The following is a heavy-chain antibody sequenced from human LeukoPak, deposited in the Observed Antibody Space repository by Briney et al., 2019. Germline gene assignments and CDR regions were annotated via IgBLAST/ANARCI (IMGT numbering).Heavy chain of an antibody. CDR3: ARDLTDYGDDVNWFDP. CDR2: ISAYNGNT. J-gene: IGHJ5*02. CDR1: GYTFTSYG. V-gene: IGHV1-18*01. D-gene: IGHD4-17*01. Sequence: ASVKVSCKASGYTFTSYGISWVRQAPGQGVEWMGWISAYNGNTNYAQKLQGRVTMTTDTSTSTAYMELRSLRSDDTAVYYCARDLTDYGDDVNWFDPWGQGTLVTVSS.